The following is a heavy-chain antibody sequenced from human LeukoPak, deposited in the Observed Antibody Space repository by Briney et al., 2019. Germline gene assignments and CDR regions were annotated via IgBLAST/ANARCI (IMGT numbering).Heavy chain of an antibody. CDR1: GGSFSGHY. J-gene: IGHJ4*02. CDR2: INLRESS. D-gene: IGHD6-6*01. Sequence: ASETLSLTCAVYGGSFSGHYCRWIRQTPEKGLEWIGEINLRESSNYNPSLKSRVTISLDTSKNQFSLKLSSMTAADTAVYYCARGDIAARLQNWGQGTLVTVSS. V-gene: IGHV4-34*01. CDR3: ARGDIAARLQN.